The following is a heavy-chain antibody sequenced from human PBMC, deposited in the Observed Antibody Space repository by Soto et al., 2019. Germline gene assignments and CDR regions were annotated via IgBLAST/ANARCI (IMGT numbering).Heavy chain of an antibody. D-gene: IGHD3-3*01. J-gene: IGHJ6*02. V-gene: IGHV4-34*01. CDR1: GGSFGGYY. CDR3: AGTVLRFLEWLPTDV. CDR2: INHSGST. Sequence: SETLSLTCAVYGGSFGGYYWSCSRQAPVKWLEWIGEINHSGSTNYNPSLKSRVTISVDTSKNQFSLKLSSVTAADTAVYYCAGTVLRFLEWLPTDVWGQGTTVTVSS.